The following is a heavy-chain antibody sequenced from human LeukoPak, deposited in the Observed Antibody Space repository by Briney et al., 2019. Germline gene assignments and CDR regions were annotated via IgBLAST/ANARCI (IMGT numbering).Heavy chain of an antibody. CDR2: IYPGDSDT. D-gene: IGHD1-7*01. V-gene: IGHV5-51*01. Sequence: KPGESLKISCKGSGYSFTSYWIGWVRQMPGKGLEWVGIIYPGDSDTKYSPSFQGQVTISADKSISTAYLQWSSLKASDTAMYYCARHMPEEELGIKFDYWGQGTLVTVSS. CDR1: GYSFTSYW. J-gene: IGHJ4*02. CDR3: ARHMPEEELGIKFDY.